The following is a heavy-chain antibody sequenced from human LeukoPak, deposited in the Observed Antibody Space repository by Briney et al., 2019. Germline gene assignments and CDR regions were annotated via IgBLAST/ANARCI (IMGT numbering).Heavy chain of an antibody. J-gene: IGHJ6*03. CDR3: ARDLVVVAATYYYYYYMDV. Sequence: ASVKVSCKASGYTFTGYYMHWVRQAPGQGLEWMGWINPNSGGTNYAQKFQGRVTMTRDTSISTAYMELRRRRSDDTAVYYCARDLVVVAATYYYYYYMDVWGKGTTVTVSS. CDR2: INPNSGGT. D-gene: IGHD2-15*01. CDR1: GYTFTGYY. V-gene: IGHV1-2*02.